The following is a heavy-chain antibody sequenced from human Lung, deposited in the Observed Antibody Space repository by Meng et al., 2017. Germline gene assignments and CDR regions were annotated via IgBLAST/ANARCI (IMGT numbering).Heavy chain of an antibody. CDR1: GGSFSDYY. CDR2: INHSGST. Sequence: QGDLRWWGAGVLKPSEALALTCVVSGGSFSDYYWSWIRQPPGKGLEWIGEINHSGSTNYNPSLESRATISVDTSQNNLSLKLSSVTAADSAVYYCARGPTTMAHDFDYWGQGTLVTVSS. J-gene: IGHJ4*02. CDR3: ARGPTTMAHDFDY. D-gene: IGHD4-11*01. V-gene: IGHV4-34*01.